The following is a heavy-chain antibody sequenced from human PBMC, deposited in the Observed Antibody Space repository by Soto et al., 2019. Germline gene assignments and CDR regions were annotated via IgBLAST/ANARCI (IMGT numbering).Heavy chain of an antibody. Sequence: QVQLVESGGGMVKPGGSLRLSGAASGFTFSDYYMSWMRQAPGKGLEWVSYISNSGGSTHYADSVKGRFTISRDNAKNSLHLQMNSLRTEDTALYYCARVRGSYAVDYWGQGTLVTVSS. V-gene: IGHV3-11*01. CDR1: GFTFSDYY. CDR2: ISNSGGST. CDR3: ARVRGSYAVDY. D-gene: IGHD1-26*01. J-gene: IGHJ4*02.